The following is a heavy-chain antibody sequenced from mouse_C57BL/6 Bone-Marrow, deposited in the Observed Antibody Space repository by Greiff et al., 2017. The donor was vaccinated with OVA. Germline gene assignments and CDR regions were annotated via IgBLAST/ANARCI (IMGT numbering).Heavy chain of an antibody. J-gene: IGHJ4*01. CDR2: IDPETGGT. Sequence: QVQLQQSGAELVRPGASVTLSCKASGYTFTDYEMHWVKQTPVHGLEWIGAIDPETGGTAYNQKFKGKAILTADKSSSTAYMELRSLTSEDSAVYYGTRRGDPYYAMDYWGQGTSGTVSS. CDR3: TRRGDPYYAMDY. D-gene: IGHD3-3*01. CDR1: GYTFTDYE. V-gene: IGHV1-15*01.